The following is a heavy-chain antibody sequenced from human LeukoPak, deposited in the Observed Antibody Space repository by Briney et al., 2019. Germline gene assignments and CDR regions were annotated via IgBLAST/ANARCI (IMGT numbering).Heavy chain of an antibody. CDR3: TRVRGTVTTYFDY. J-gene: IGHJ4*02. CDR1: GFTFSSYS. CDR2: ISSSSSYI. D-gene: IGHD4-17*01. Sequence: GGSLRLSCAASGFTFSSYSMNWVRQAPGKGLEWVSSISSSSSYIYYTDSVKGRFTISRDNAKNSLYLQMNSLRAEDTAVYYCTRVRGTVTTYFDYWGQGTLVTVSS. V-gene: IGHV3-21*01.